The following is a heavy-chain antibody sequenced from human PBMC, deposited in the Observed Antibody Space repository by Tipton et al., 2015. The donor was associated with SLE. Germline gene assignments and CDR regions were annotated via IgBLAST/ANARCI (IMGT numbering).Heavy chain of an antibody. Sequence: TLSLTCTVSGGSISSGSYYWSWIRQPAGKGLEWIGHIYTSGSTNYNPSLKSRVTISVDTSKNQFSLKLSSVTAADTAVYYCARLAIAAAGGRWGQGTLVTVSS. CDR1: GGSISSGSYY. V-gene: IGHV4-61*09. CDR3: ARLAIAAAGGR. J-gene: IGHJ4*02. CDR2: IYTSGST. D-gene: IGHD6-13*01.